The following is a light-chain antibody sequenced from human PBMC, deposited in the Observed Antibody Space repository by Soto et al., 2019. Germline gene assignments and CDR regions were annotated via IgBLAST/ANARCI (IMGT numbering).Light chain of an antibody. CDR2: AAS. V-gene: IGKV3-20*01. CDR1: QSVNNNY. CDR3: QEYGSAPWT. J-gene: IGKJ1*01. Sequence: EIVLTQSPGTLSLSPGERATLSCRASQSVNNNYLAWYQHKPGQSPRLLIYAASNRARGIPDRFGGSGSGADFALTGGRLEPADFAVYYWQEYGSAPWTFGQGTNVE.